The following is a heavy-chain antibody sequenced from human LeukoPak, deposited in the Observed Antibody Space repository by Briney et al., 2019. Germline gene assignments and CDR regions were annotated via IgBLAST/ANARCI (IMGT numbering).Heavy chain of an antibody. Sequence: PSETLSLTCTVSGGSISSGDYYWSWIRQPPGKGLEWIGYIYYSGSTYYNPSLKSRVTISVDTSKNQFSLKLSSVTAADTAVYYCAREAMVRGVPGSWFDPWGQGTLVTVSS. CDR2: IYYSGST. J-gene: IGHJ5*02. CDR1: GGSISSGDYY. CDR3: AREAMVRGVPGSWFDP. D-gene: IGHD3-10*01. V-gene: IGHV4-30-4*01.